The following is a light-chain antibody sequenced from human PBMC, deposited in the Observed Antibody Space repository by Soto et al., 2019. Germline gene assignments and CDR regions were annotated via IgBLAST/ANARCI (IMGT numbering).Light chain of an antibody. CDR1: QSISSY. CDR3: QQRYSTPWT. V-gene: IGKV1-39*01. J-gene: IGKJ1*01. Sequence: DIQMTQSPSSLSASVGDRVTITCRASQSISSYLNWYQQKPGKAPKLLIYAASSLQSGVPSRFSGSGSGTDFTLTISSLQPEDFATYYCQQRYSTPWTFDQGTKVEIK. CDR2: AAS.